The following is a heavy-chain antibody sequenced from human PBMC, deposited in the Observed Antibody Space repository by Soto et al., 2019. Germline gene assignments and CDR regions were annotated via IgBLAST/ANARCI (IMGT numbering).Heavy chain of an antibody. CDR3: ARGPRYCSSTTCFSGVTWFDP. D-gene: IGHD2-2*01. V-gene: IGHV1-18*04. CDR1: GYTFTSYG. CDR2: ISNYNGNT. Sequence: ASVKVSCKSSGYTFTSYGMSWVRQAPGQGLEWMGWISNYNGNTNYAQKVQDRVTMTTDTSASTTYMELRSLGSDDTAVYYCARGPRYCSSTTCFSGVTWFDPWGQGTLVTVYS. J-gene: IGHJ5*02.